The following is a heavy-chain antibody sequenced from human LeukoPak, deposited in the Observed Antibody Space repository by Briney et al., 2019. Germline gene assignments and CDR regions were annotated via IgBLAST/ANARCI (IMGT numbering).Heavy chain of an antibody. CDR1: GYTFTIYG. CDR2: ISAYNGNT. J-gene: IGHJ4*02. Sequence: ASVKVSCTASGYTFTIYGISWVRQAPGQGLEWMGWISAYNGNTNYAQKLQGRVTMTTDTSTSTAYMELRSLRSDDTAVYYCARGAGRRYYDSSGYDYWGQGTLVTVSS. D-gene: IGHD3-22*01. CDR3: ARGAGRRYYDSSGYDY. V-gene: IGHV1-18*01.